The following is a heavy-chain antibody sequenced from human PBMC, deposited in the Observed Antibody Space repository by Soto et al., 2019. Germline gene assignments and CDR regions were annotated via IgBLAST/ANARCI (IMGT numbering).Heavy chain of an antibody. CDR3: ARLRRSGWTGLIY. CDR1: GGSISSSSYY. D-gene: IGHD6-19*01. CDR2: IYYSGST. Sequence: SETLSLTCTVSGGSISSSSYYWGWIRQPPGKGLEWIGSIYYSGSTYYNPSLKSRVTISVDTSKNQFSLKLSSVTAADTAVYSCARLRRSGWTGLIYWGQGTLVTVSS. V-gene: IGHV4-39*01. J-gene: IGHJ4*02.